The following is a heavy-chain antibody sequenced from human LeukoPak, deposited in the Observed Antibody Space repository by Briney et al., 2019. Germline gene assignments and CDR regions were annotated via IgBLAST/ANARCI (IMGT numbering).Heavy chain of an antibody. V-gene: IGHV4-34*01. CDR2: INHSGST. D-gene: IGHD6-19*01. Sequence: SETLSLTCAVYGGSFSGYYWSWIRQPPGKGLEWIGEINHSGSTNYNPSLKSRVTISVDTSKNQFSLKLSSVTAADTAVYYCARYLIAVAETGYYFDYWGQGTLVTVSS. CDR1: GGSFSGYY. J-gene: IGHJ4*02. CDR3: ARYLIAVAETGYYFDY.